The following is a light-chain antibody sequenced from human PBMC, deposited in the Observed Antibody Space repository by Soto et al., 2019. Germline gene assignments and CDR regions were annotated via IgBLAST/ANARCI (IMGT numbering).Light chain of an antibody. V-gene: IGKV3-20*01. CDR1: QSVSSSY. Sequence: ESVLTQSPGTLSLSPGERATLSCRASQSVSSSYLAWYQQKPGQAPRLLIYGASGRATGIPDRFSGSGSGTVFTLTISRLEPEDFAVYYCQQYGSSLGLTFGGGTKVEIK. CDR3: QQYGSSLGLT. J-gene: IGKJ4*01. CDR2: GAS.